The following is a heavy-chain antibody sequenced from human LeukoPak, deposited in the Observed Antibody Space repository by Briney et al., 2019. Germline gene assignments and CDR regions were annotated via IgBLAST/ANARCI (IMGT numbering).Heavy chain of an antibody. CDR3: TRAGYCSDASCYVPDY. Sequence: GGSLRLSCSASGFTFSSYSMNWVRQAPGKGLEWVTYIDSRGTIIYYADSVKGRFTISRDKAKNSLYLQMNSLTDKDTAVYYCTRAGYCSDASCYVPDYWGQGTLVTVSS. V-gene: IGHV3-48*02. D-gene: IGHD2-2*01. J-gene: IGHJ4*02. CDR2: IDSRGTII. CDR1: GFTFSSYS.